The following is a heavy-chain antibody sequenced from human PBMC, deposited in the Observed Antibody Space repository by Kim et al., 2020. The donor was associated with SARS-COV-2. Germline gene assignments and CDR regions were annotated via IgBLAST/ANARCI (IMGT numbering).Heavy chain of an antibody. CDR3: ARIPPTYYDILTGYYPLFDY. Sequence: ASVKVSCKASGYTFTSYGISWVRQAPGQGLEWMGWISAYNGNTNYAQKLQGRVTMTTDTSTSTAYMELRSLRSDDTAVYYCARIPPTYYDILTGYYPLFDYWGQGTLVTVSS. CDR2: ISAYNGNT. J-gene: IGHJ4*02. V-gene: IGHV1-18*01. CDR1: GYTFTSYG. D-gene: IGHD3-9*01.